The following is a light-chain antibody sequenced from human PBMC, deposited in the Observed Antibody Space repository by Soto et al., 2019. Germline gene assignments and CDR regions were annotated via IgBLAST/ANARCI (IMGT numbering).Light chain of an antibody. CDR3: QQYGSSPIT. J-gene: IGKJ1*01. Sequence: EIVLTQSPGTLSLSPGERATLSCRASQRVRSGYLAWYQQKPGQAPRLLIYGASSRATGIPDSFSGSWSETQFSLIISRLGPEDFAVYSCQQYGSSPITFGHGTKVEIK. V-gene: IGKV3-20*01. CDR2: GAS. CDR1: QRVRSGY.